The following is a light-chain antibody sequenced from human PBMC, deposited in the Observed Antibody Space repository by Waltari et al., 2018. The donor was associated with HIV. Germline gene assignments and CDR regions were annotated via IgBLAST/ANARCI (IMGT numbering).Light chain of an antibody. CDR1: QSVNNY. J-gene: IGKJ3*01. CDR3: QQYTNWPLFT. V-gene: IGKV3-15*01. Sequence: EIVLTQSPATLSLSPGERATLSCRASQSVNNYLAWYQQKPGQAPRLLIYEGSTRATGIPARFSGSGSGTEFTLTINSLQSEDFALYYCQQYTNWPLFTFGPGTKVEIK. CDR2: EGS.